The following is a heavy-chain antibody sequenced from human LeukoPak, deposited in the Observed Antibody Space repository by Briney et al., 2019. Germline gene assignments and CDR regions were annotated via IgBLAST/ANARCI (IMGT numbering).Heavy chain of an antibody. Sequence: SETLSLTCGVYGGSFSNYDWNWVRQPPGKGLEWIGEINHSGSTSYNPSLKSRVTISVDTSKNQFSLKLNSVTAADTALYYCARQYYGYSGGGLDYWGQGTLVTVSS. J-gene: IGHJ4*02. D-gene: IGHD3-16*01. CDR3: ARQYYGYSGGGLDY. CDR1: GGSFSNYD. V-gene: IGHV4-34*01. CDR2: INHSGST.